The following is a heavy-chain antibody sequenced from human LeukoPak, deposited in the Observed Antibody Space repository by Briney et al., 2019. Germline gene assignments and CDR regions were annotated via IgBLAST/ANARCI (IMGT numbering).Heavy chain of an antibody. D-gene: IGHD6-13*01. CDR3: ARDSSSWYGRDY. CDR2: MNPNSGNT. V-gene: IGHV1-8*01. J-gene: IGHJ4*02. Sequence: ASVKVSCKASGYTFTSYDINWVRQATGQGLEWMGWMNPNSGNTGYAQKFQGRVTMTRNTSISTAYMELSSLRSEDTAVYYCARDSSSWYGRDYWGQGTLVTVSS. CDR1: GYTFTSYD.